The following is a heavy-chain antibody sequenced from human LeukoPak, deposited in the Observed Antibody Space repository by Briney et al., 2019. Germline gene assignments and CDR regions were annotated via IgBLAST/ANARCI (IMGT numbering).Heavy chain of an antibody. CDR3: ANNGAGVGAGY. D-gene: IGHD1-26*01. J-gene: IGHJ4*02. Sequence: GGSLRLSCAASGFTFSTFAMIWVRQPPGKGLEWVSAISGSGGSTYYADSVKGRFTISRDNSKNTLYLQMNSLRAEDTAVYYCANNGAGVGAGYWGQGTLVTVSS. CDR2: ISGSGGST. CDR1: GFTFSTFA. V-gene: IGHV3-23*01.